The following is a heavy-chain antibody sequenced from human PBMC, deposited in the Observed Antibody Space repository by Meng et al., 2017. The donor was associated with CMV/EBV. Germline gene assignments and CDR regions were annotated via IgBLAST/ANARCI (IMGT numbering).Heavy chain of an antibody. Sequence: GESLKISCAASGFTFSSYSMNWVRQAPGKGLEWVSSISSSSSYIYYADSVKGRFTISRDNAKNSLYLQMSSLRAEDTAVYYCARDKRFQGWFDPWGQGTLVTVSS. V-gene: IGHV3-21*01. J-gene: IGHJ5*02. CDR2: ISSSSSYI. CDR3: ARDKRFQGWFDP. D-gene: IGHD5-24*01. CDR1: GFTFSSYS.